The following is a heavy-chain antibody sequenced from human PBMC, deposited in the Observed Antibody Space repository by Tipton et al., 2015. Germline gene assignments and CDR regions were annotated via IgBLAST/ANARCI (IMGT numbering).Heavy chain of an antibody. J-gene: IGHJ4*02. CDR2: ISHGGNT. Sequence: TLSLTCAVSAYSISSGYYWVWIRQPPGKGLEWIGTISHGGNTFYNPSLKSRVTISADTSKDQFSLRLSSVTASDTAVYYCARARGRHGGLFDSWGQGILVTVSS. D-gene: IGHD4-23*01. CDR1: AYSISSGYY. CDR3: ARARGRHGGLFDS. V-gene: IGHV4-38-2*01.